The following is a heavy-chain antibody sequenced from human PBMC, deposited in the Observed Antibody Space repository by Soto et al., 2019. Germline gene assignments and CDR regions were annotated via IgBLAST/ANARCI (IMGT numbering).Heavy chain of an antibody. V-gene: IGHV3-33*01. CDR1: GFTFSSYG. J-gene: IGHJ3*02. CDR3: ARESASKAVDI. D-gene: IGHD3-3*01. CDR2: IWYDGSNK. Sequence: QVQLVESGGGVVQPGKSLRLSCAASGFTFSSYGMHWVRQAPGKGLEWVAIIWYDGSNKYYADSVKGRFTISRDNSKNTLFLQMNSLRAVDTSVYYCARESASKAVDIWGQGTMVTVSS.